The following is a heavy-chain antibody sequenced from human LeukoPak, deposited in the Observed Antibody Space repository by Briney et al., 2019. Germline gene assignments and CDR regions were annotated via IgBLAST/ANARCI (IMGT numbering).Heavy chain of an antibody. CDR2: IFYSGST. CDR3: AKSNGYGLVDI. D-gene: IGHD3-10*01. V-gene: IGHV4-34*12. Sequence: TSETLSLTCIAYGGSFSGYYWSWIRQPPGKGLEWIGNIFYSGSTYYSPSLRSRVTISLDTSRNQFSLKLNSVTAADTAVYYYAKSNGYGLVDIWGQGTMVTVSS. CDR1: GGSFSGYY. J-gene: IGHJ3*02.